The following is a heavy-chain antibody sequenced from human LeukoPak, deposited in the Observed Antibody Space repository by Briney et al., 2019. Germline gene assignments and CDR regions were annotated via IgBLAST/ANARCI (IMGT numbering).Heavy chain of an antibody. CDR3: ARGGNVDSNFDY. J-gene: IGHJ4*02. Sequence: SSQTLSLTCAVYGGSFSGYYWSWIRQPPGKGLEWIGYIYYSGSTYYNPSLKSRVTISVDTSKNQFSLKLSSVTAADTAVYYCARGGNVDSNFDYWGQGTLVTVSS. V-gene: IGHV4-30-4*08. CDR2: IYYSGST. CDR1: GGSFSGYY. D-gene: IGHD4-23*01.